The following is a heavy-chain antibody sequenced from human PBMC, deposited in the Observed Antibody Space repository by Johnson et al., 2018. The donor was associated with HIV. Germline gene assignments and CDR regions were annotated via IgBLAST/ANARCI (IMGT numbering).Heavy chain of an antibody. CDR3: ASRYYDDNTYSDACDI. Sequence: QVQLVESGGGVVQPGRSLRLSCAASGFTFSSYGMHWVRQAPGKGLEWVSAISGSGGSTYYADSVKGRFTISIDNSKNTLYLQMNSLRAEDTAVYYCASRYYDDNTYSDACDIWGQGTMVTVSS. CDR2: ISGSGGST. CDR1: GFTFSSYG. J-gene: IGHJ3*02. V-gene: IGHV3-NL1*01. D-gene: IGHD3-22*01.